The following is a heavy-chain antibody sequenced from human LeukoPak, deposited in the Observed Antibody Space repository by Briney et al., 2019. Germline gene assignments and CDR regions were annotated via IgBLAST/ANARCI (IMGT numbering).Heavy chain of an antibody. Sequence: SETLSLTCTVSGGSISSNYWTWIRQPPGKGLEWIGYIYYTGSTNYNPSLKSRVTISVDTSKNQFSLKLSSVTAADTAIYYCARSWYYYESSGQSIWGQGTLVTVSS. D-gene: IGHD3-22*01. V-gene: IGHV4-59*01. J-gene: IGHJ4*02. CDR3: ARSWYYYESSGQSI. CDR1: GGSISSNY. CDR2: IYYTGST.